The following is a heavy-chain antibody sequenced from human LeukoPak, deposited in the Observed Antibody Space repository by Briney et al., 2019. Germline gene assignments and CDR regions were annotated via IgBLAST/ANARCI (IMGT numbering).Heavy chain of an antibody. V-gene: IGHV6-1*01. CDR2: TYYRSTWYN. D-gene: IGHD2-2*01. CDR1: GDSVSSNSVT. J-gene: IGHJ5*02. Sequence: SQTLSLTCAISGDSVSSNSVTWNWIRQSPSRGLEWLGRTYYRSTWYNDYAVSVRGRITVNPDTSENQFSLHLNSVTPEDTAVYYCARRLTQYDCFDPWDQGILVTVSS. CDR3: ARRLTQYDCFDP.